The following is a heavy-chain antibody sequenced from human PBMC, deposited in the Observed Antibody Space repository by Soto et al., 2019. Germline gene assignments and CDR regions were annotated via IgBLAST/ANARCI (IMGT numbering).Heavy chain of an antibody. CDR3: ARQGDIAPGP. CDR2: INACNGNT. Sequence: QVQLVQSGAEVKKPGASVKVSCKASGYTFTSYAMHWVRQAPGQRLEWMGWINACNGNTKYSQKFQGRVTINRDTSASTAYMELSSLRSEDTAVYYCARQGDIAPGPWGQGTLVTVSS. CDR1: GYTFTSYA. D-gene: IGHD2-15*01. J-gene: IGHJ5*02. V-gene: IGHV1-3*01.